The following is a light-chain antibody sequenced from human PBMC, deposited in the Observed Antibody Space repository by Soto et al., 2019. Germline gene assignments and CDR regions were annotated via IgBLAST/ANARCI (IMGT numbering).Light chain of an antibody. Sequence: EIVLTQSPGTLSLSPGEGATLSCRSSQSVRNNYLAWYQQRPGQAPRLLIYGASSRATGVADRFTGSGSGKDFTITISRLEPQDYAIYYCHHYGTFVTFGPGTKVEIK. V-gene: IGKV3-20*01. CDR3: HHYGTFVT. CDR1: QSVRNNY. CDR2: GAS. J-gene: IGKJ3*01.